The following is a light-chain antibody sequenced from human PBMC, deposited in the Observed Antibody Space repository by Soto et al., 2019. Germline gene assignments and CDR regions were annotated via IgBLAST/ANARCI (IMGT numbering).Light chain of an antibody. Sequence: EIVLTQSPATLSLSPGERATLSCRASQSVSSYLAWYQQKPGQAPRLLIYDASNRATGIPARFRGSGSGTDFPRTISSLEPEDYAVSYCQQRSNWPPITFGQGTRMEMK. CDR1: QSVSSY. V-gene: IGKV3-11*01. CDR2: DAS. J-gene: IGKJ5*01. CDR3: QQRSNWPPIT.